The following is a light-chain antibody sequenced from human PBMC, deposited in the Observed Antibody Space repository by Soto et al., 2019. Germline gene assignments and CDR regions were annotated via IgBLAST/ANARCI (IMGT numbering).Light chain of an antibody. Sequence: EIVLTQSPGTLSLSPGERATLSCRASQSVSSSYLAWYQQKPGQAPRLLIYGASSRATGIPDWFSGSGSETDFTLTISRLEPEAFAVYYCQPYGSSSWTFGQGTKVQI. CDR2: GAS. J-gene: IGKJ1*01. CDR3: QPYGSSSWT. CDR1: QSVSSSY. V-gene: IGKV3-20*01.